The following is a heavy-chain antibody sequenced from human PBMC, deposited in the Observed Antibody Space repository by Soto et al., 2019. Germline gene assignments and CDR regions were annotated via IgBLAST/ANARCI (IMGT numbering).Heavy chain of an antibody. CDR3: AKDHDSSGWFDY. J-gene: IGHJ4*02. V-gene: IGHV3-30*18. D-gene: IGHD6-19*01. CDR1: AFTFSSYG. Sequence: PGGSLRLSCAASAFTFSSYGMHWVRQAPGKGLEWVTFISYDGSNKYYADSVKGRFTISRDNSKNTLFLQMNSLRAEDTAVYYCAKDHDSSGWFDYWGQGTMVTVSS. CDR2: ISYDGSNK.